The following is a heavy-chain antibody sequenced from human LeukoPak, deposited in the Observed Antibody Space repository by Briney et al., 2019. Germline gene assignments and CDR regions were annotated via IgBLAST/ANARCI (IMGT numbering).Heavy chain of an antibody. V-gene: IGHV3-53*04. CDR1: GFTVSSNY. Sequence: GGSLRVSCAASGFTVSSNYMSWVRQAPGKGLEWVSVIYSGSSSTYYTDSVKGRFTISRHNSKNTLYLQMNSLRAEDTAVYYCARVGSGWYDFDYWGQGTLATVSS. CDR3: ARVGSGWYDFDY. CDR2: IYSGSSST. J-gene: IGHJ4*02. D-gene: IGHD6-13*01.